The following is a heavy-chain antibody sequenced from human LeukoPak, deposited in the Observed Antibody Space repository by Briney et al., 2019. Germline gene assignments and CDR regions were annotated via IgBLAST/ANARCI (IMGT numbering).Heavy chain of an antibody. CDR3: AKVAYYYDSSGSDY. Sequence: SGRSLRLSCAASGFPFSHYGIHWVRQPPGKGLEWVAVIWSDGSHKYYADSVKGRFTISRDNSKNTLYLQMNSLRAEDTAVYYCAKVAYYYDSSGSDYWGQGTLVTVSS. D-gene: IGHD3-22*01. CDR2: IWSDGSHK. J-gene: IGHJ4*02. CDR1: GFPFSHYG. V-gene: IGHV3-33*06.